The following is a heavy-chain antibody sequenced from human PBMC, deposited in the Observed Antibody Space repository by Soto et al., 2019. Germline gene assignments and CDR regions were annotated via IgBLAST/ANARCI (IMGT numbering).Heavy chain of an antibody. D-gene: IGHD2-21*01. CDR2: ISGRGGST. CDR1: GFTFSAYA. V-gene: IGHV3-23*01. Sequence: EVQLLESGGGWVQPGGSLRPSWAASGFTFSAYAMNWVRQAPGKGLEWVSAISGRGGSTYYADSVKGRFTISRDNSKNTLYLQMNSLRAEDTAVYYCATSGDHRMWGQGTLVTVSS. CDR3: ATSGDHRM. J-gene: IGHJ4*02.